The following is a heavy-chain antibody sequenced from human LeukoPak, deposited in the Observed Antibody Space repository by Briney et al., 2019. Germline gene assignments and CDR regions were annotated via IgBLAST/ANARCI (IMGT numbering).Heavy chain of an antibody. D-gene: IGHD5-12*01. CDR2: IYSTGSA. J-gene: IGHJ4*02. CDR3: ARMGGYSGYATH. Sequence: SETLSLTCTVSGGSLSSYYWSWIRQPPGKGLEWIGYIYSTGSANYNPSLKSRVNLSVDTAKNQFSLKLNSVTAADTAVYYCARMGGYSGYATHWGQGTLVTVSS. V-gene: IGHV4-59*08. CDR1: GGSLSSYY.